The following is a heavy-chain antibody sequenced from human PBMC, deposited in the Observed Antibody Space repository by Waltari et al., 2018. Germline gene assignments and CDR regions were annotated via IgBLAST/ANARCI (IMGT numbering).Heavy chain of an antibody. Sequence: EVQLVESGGGLVQPGGSLRLPCAASGFTFSTYAMHWVRQAPGKGLEYVSSITRNGDTTYYANSVTGRFTISRDNSKNTLYLQMGSLRVDDMAVYYCARDKVGSADYWGQGTLVTVSS. CDR3: ARDKVGSADY. V-gene: IGHV3-64*01. CDR2: ITRNGDTT. J-gene: IGHJ4*02. CDR1: GFTFSTYA. D-gene: IGHD1-26*01.